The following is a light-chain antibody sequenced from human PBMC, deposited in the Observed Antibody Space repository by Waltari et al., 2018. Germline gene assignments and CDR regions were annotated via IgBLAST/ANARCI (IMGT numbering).Light chain of an antibody. Sequence: EIVLTQSPGTLSLSPGERATLSCRASQSVSRALAWYQKKPGQAPRLLIYGASSRATGISDRFSGSGSGTDFSLTISRLEPEDFAVYYCQHYVRLPATFGQGTKVEIK. V-gene: IGKV3-20*01. J-gene: IGKJ1*01. CDR3: QHYVRLPAT. CDR2: GAS. CDR1: QSVSRA.